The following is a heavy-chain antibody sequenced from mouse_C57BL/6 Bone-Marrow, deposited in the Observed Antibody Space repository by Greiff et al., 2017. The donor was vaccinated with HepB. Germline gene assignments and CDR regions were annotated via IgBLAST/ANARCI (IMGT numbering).Heavy chain of an antibody. CDR1: GFTFSSYG. Sequence: DVMLVESGGDLVKPGGSLKLSCAASGFTFSSYGMSWVRQTPDKRLEWVATISSGGSYTYYPDSVKGRFTISRDNAKNTLYLQMSSLKSEDTAMYYCARLEVIYCDYDGWYFDVWGTGTTVTVSS. CDR3: ARLEVIYCDYDGWYFDV. CDR2: ISSGGSYT. J-gene: IGHJ1*03. D-gene: IGHD2-4*01. V-gene: IGHV5-6*02.